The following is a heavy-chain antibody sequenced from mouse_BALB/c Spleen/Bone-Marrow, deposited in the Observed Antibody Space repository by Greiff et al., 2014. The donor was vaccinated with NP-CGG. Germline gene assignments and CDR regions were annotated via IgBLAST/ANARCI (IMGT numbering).Heavy chain of an antibody. D-gene: IGHD2-14*01. CDR1: GYTFTSYT. Sequence: VKLMESGAELARPGASVKMSCKASGYTFTSYTIHWVKQRPGQGLEWIGYINPSSGYTNYNQRFKDKATLTADKSSSTAYMQLSSLTSEDSAVYYCARYRYDWYFDVWGAGTTVTVSS. CDR2: INPSSGYT. CDR3: ARYRYDWYFDV. V-gene: IGHV1-4*01. J-gene: IGHJ1*01.